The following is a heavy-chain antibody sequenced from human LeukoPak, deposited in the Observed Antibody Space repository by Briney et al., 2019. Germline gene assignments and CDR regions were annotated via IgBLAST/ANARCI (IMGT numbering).Heavy chain of an antibody. D-gene: IGHD2-2*01. J-gene: IGHJ4*02. CDR3: ASSPDIVVVPAAQFDY. CDR2: IYTSGST. CDR1: GGSISSGSYY. V-gene: IGHV4-61*02. Sequence: SETLSLTCTVSGGSISSGSYYWSWIRQPAGKGLEWIGRIYTSGSTNYNPSLKSRVTISVDTSKNQFSLKLSSVTAADTAVYYCASSPDIVVVPAAQFDYWGQGTLVTVSS.